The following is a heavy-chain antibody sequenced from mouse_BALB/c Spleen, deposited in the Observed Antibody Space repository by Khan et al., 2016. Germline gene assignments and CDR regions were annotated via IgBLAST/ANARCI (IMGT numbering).Heavy chain of an antibody. CDR1: GYTFTNYG. Sequence: QIQLVQSGPELKKPGKTVKISCKASGYTFTNYGMNWVKQAPGKGLKWMGWINTYSGESTYADDFKGRFAFSLETSANTAYLPLHNLKHEDPATSFGARYRYYDGRSRYFDGWGAGTTVTVSS. D-gene: IGHD1-1*01. CDR2: INTYSGES. J-gene: IGHJ1*01. CDR3: ARYRYYDGRSRYFDG. V-gene: IGHV9-3-1*01.